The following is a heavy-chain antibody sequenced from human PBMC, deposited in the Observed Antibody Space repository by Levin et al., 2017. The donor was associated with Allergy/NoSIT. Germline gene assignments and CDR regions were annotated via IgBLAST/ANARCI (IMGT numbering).Heavy chain of an antibody. CDR2: ISGSGGST. V-gene: IGHV3-23*01. Sequence: LSLTCAASGFTFSSYAMSWVRQAPGKGLEWVSAISGSGGSTYYADSVKGRFTISRDNSKNTLYLQMNSLRAEDTAVYYCAKAYSYGYYLDAFDIWGQGTMVTVSS. CDR1: GFTFSSYA. D-gene: IGHD5-18*01. J-gene: IGHJ3*02. CDR3: AKAYSYGYYLDAFDI.